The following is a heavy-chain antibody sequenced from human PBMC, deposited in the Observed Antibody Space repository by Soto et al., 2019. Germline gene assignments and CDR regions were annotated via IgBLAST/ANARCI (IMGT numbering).Heavy chain of an antibody. D-gene: IGHD3-10*01. CDR1: GFTFSSYG. CDR2: IWYDGSNK. CDR3: ARDGGSITMVRGGGMDV. Sequence: QVQLVESGGGVVQPGRSLRLSCAASGFTFSSYGMHWVRQAPGKGLEWVAVIWYDGSNKYYADSVKGRFTISRDNSKNTLYRQMNSLRAEDTAVYYCARDGGSITMVRGGGMDVWGQGTTVTVSS. J-gene: IGHJ6*02. V-gene: IGHV3-33*01.